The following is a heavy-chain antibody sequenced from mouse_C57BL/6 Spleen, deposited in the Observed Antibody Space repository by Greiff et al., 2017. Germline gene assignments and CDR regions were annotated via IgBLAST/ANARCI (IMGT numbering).Heavy chain of an antibody. CDR1: GYTFTDYN. CDR3: ARSRDGSMDY. D-gene: IGHD2-3*01. CDR2: INPNNGGT. V-gene: IGHV1-22*01. J-gene: IGHJ4*01. Sequence: EVHLVESGPELMKPGASVKMSCKASGYTFTDYNMHWVKQSHGKSLEWIGYINPNNGGTSYNQKFKGKATLTVNKSSSTAYMELRSLTSEDSAVYYCARSRDGSMDYWGQGTSVTVSS.